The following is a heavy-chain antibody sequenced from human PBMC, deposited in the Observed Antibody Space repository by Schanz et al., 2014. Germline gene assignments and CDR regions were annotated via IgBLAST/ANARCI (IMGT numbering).Heavy chain of an antibody. CDR3: ARGSGTFDS. J-gene: IGHJ4*02. CDR2: IAGDGGGP. V-gene: IGHV3-74*01. Sequence: EVQLVESGGGLVQPGGSLRLSCAASGFTFSDSWMHWVRQAPGKGLVWVSVIAGDGGGPNYVDSVKGRFTISRDNSDNTLYLQMNNLRAEDTAVYYCARGSGTFDSWGQGTLVTVSS. CDR1: GFTFSDSW. D-gene: IGHD3-3*01.